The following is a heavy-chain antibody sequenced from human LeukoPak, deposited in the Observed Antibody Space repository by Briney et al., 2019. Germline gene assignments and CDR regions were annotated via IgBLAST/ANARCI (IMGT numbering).Heavy chain of an antibody. D-gene: IGHD1-26*01. V-gene: IGHV3-7*01. Sequence: GGSLRLSCAASGFTFSSYWMSWVRQAPGKGLEWVANIKIDGSEKYYVDSVKGRFTISRDNAKNSLYLQMNSLRAEDSAVYYCAREIPGGAVTLDYWGQGTLVTVSS. CDR2: IKIDGSEK. CDR3: AREIPGGAVTLDY. CDR1: GFTFSSYW. J-gene: IGHJ4*02.